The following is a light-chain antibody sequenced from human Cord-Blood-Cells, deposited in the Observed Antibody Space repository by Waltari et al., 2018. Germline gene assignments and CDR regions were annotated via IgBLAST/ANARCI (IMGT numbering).Light chain of an antibody. CDR2: DVS. Sequence: QSAMTQPASVSVSPGQSLTIPCPGTSSAVGGYKSVSWYQQHPGKAPKLMIYDVSNRPSGVSNRFSGSKSGNTASLTISGLQAEDEADYYCSSYTSSSTYVFGTGTKVTVL. CDR3: SSYTSSSTYV. J-gene: IGLJ1*01. V-gene: IGLV2-14*01. CDR1: SSAVGGYKS.